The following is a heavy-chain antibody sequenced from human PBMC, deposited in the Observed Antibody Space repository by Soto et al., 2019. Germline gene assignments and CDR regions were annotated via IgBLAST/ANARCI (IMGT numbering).Heavy chain of an antibody. CDR2: ISGSGGST. CDR1: GFTFSSYA. Sequence: GGSLRLSCAASGFTFSSYAMSWVRQAPGKGLEWVSAISGSGGSTYYADSVKGRFTISRDNSKNTLYLQMNSLRAEDTAVYYCAESYYDILTGYSSDPWGQGTLVTVSS. D-gene: IGHD3-9*01. V-gene: IGHV3-23*01. CDR3: AESYYDILTGYSSDP. J-gene: IGHJ5*02.